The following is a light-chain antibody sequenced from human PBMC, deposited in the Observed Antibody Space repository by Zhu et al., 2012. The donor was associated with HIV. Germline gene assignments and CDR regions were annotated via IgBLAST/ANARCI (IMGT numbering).Light chain of an antibody. CDR3: QQHDHWPPDA. CDR2: RHL. CDR1: QSVNTH. Sequence: EIVMTQYPATLSASPGERATLYCRASQSVNTHLAWYRQKPGQAPGSSSMRHLIRATGIPARFSGSGSGTEFTLTISTTQSEDSAVYYCQQHDHWPPDAFGQGTKLEI. V-gene: IGKV3D-15*03. J-gene: IGKJ2*01.